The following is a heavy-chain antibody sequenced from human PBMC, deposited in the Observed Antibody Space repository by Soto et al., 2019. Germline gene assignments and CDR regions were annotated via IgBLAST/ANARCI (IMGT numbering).Heavy chain of an antibody. CDR2: FDPEDGET. D-gene: IGHD2-15*01. CDR3: ATSSGVVDAKKLYNWFDP. Sequence: ASVKVSCKVSGYTLTELSMHWVRQAPGKGLEWMGGFDPEDGETIYAQKFQGRVTMTEDTSTDTAYMELSSLRSEDTAVYYCATSSGVVDAKKLYNWFDPWGQGTLVTVSS. CDR1: GYTLTELS. J-gene: IGHJ5*02. V-gene: IGHV1-24*01.